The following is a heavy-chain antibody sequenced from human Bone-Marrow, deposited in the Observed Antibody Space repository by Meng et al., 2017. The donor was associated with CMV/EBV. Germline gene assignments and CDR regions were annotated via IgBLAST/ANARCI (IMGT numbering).Heavy chain of an antibody. CDR3: ARDDCGNYCTLAD. Sequence: SLKISCAASGFTFDRSAIHWVRQVPGKGLEWVSGIGYNSDYIGYADSVKGRFTISRDNAKNSVYLQMNSLRPEDTALYYCARDDCGNYCTLADWGHGKRVNGAS. CDR1: GFTFDRSA. V-gene: IGHV3-9*01. CDR2: IGYNSDYI. J-gene: IGHJ4*01. D-gene: IGHD2-8*01.